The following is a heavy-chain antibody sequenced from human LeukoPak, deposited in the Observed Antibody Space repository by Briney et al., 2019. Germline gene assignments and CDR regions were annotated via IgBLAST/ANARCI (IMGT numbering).Heavy chain of an antibody. J-gene: IGHJ4*02. Sequence: PGRSLRLSCAASGFTFSNYAMSWVRQAPGKGLEWVSAIVGSGSSTYYADSVKGRFTISRDNSMNTLYLQLNRLRAEDTAVYYCAKWGDYDILTGYYDSDYWGQGTLVTVSS. CDR2: IVGSGSST. CDR3: AKWGDYDILTGYYDSDY. V-gene: IGHV3-23*01. D-gene: IGHD3-9*01. CDR1: GFTFSNYA.